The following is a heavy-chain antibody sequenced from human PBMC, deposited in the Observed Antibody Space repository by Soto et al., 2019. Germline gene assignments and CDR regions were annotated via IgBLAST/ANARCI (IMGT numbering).Heavy chain of an antibody. D-gene: IGHD3-22*01. Sequence: PSETLSLTCTVSGGSISSYYWSWIRQPPGKGLEWIGYIYYSGSTIYNPSLKSRVTISVDRPNNQFSLKLRSVTAADTAMYYCAGYNYESNGYSIDYWGQGTLVTVSS. CDR2: IYYSGST. CDR3: AGYNYESNGYSIDY. CDR1: GGSISSYY. V-gene: IGHV4-59*08. J-gene: IGHJ4*02.